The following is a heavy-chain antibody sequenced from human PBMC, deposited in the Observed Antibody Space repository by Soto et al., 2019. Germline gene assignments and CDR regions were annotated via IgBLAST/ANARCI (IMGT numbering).Heavy chain of an antibody. J-gene: IGHJ6*03. Sequence: EVQLVESGGGLVQPGGSMRLSCAASEFTFSGRSVHWVRQAPGKGLVWVSGIDKVGTDSTYADSVKGRFTSSRDNAKKTVYLQMNSPRVEDTAVYYCARGWFGPEVWGKGISVTVSS. CDR2: IDKVGTDS. CDR1: EFTFSGRS. CDR3: ARGWFGPEV. D-gene: IGHD3-10*01. V-gene: IGHV3-74*01.